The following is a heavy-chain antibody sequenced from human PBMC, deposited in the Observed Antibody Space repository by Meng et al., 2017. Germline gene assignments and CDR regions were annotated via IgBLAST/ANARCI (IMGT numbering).Heavy chain of an antibody. Sequence: QVQLVESGGGVKKPGSSVKVSCKASGGTFSSYTISWVRQAPGQGLEWMGRIIPILGIANYAQKFQGRVTITADKSTSTAYMELSSLRSEDTAVYYCARDPHYYDSRGEFDPWGQGTLVTVSS. CDR2: IIPILGIA. CDR1: GGTFSSYT. J-gene: IGHJ5*02. V-gene: IGHV1-69*08. CDR3: ARDPHYYDSRGEFDP. D-gene: IGHD3-22*01.